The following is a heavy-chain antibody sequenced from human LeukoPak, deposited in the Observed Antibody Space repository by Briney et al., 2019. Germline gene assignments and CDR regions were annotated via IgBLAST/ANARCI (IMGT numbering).Heavy chain of an antibody. D-gene: IGHD3-22*01. Sequence: GGSLGLSCAASGFTFSSYAMHWVRQAPGKGLEWVAVISYDGSNKYYADSVKGRFTISRDNSKNTLYLKMNSLRAEDTAVYYCARGVVQWLLRYYMDVWSKGTTVTVSS. CDR1: GFTFSSYA. J-gene: IGHJ6*03. V-gene: IGHV3-30-3*01. CDR2: ISYDGSNK. CDR3: ARGVVQWLLRYYMDV.